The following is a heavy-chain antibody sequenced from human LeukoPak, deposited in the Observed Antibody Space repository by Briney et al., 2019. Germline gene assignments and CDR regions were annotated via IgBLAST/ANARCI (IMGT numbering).Heavy chain of an antibody. V-gene: IGHV3-9*01. Sequence: GGSLRLSCAASGFSFDDYAMHWVRQTPGKGLEWVSGISWNSGSIDYADSVKGRFTISRDNAKNSLYLQMNSLRAEDTAVYYCARDPQYYYGSATFDPWGQGTLVTVSS. J-gene: IGHJ5*02. D-gene: IGHD3-10*01. CDR2: ISWNSGSI. CDR3: ARDPQYYYGSATFDP. CDR1: GFSFDDYA.